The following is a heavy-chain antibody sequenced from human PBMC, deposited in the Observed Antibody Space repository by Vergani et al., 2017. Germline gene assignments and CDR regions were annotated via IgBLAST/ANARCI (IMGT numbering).Heavy chain of an antibody. Sequence: EVQLLESGGGLVQPGGSLRLSCAASGFTFSSYAMSWVRQAPGKGLEWVSAFSGSGGRTYYADSVKGRFTISRDNSKNTLYLQMNSLRAEDTAVYYCAKYGTLYYYDSSGLPPTRYYFDYWGQGTLVTVSS. CDR1: GFTFSSYA. V-gene: IGHV3-23*01. D-gene: IGHD3-22*01. CDR2: FSGSGGRT. CDR3: AKYGTLYYYDSSGLPPTRYYFDY. J-gene: IGHJ4*02.